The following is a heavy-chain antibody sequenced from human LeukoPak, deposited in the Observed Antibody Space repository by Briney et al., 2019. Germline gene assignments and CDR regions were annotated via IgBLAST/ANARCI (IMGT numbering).Heavy chain of an antibody. CDR3: ARDGKMATSYYFDS. Sequence: PSQTLTLICTVSGGSISSGGDYWSWIRQHPGKGLEWIGYIYYRGTSNYNPSLKSRLTISVDASKNQFSLRLSSVTAADTAVYYCARDGKMATSYYFDSWGQGTRVTVSS. D-gene: IGHD5-24*01. CDR1: GGSISSGGDY. CDR2: IYYRGTS. J-gene: IGHJ4*02. V-gene: IGHV4-31*03.